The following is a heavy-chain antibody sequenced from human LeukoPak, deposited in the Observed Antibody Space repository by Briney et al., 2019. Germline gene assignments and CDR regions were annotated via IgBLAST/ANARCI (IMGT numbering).Heavy chain of an antibody. CDR3: ASATHTELAVAEFDP. J-gene: IGHJ5*02. D-gene: IGHD6-19*01. V-gene: IGHV1-46*01. CDR2: INPSSGST. Sequence: GASVKVSCKASGYTFSSYYMHWVRQAPGQGLEWMGIINPSSGSTSYAQKFQGRVTMTRDTSTSTAYMELSSLRSEDTAVYYCASATHTELAVAEFDPWGQGTLVTVSS. CDR1: GYTFSSYY.